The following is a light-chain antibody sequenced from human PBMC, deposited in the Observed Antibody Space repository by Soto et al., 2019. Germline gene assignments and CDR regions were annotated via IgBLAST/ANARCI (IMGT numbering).Light chain of an antibody. CDR3: QQYYSTPPA. J-gene: IGKJ1*01. V-gene: IGKV4-1*01. CDR2: WAS. Sequence: DIVMTQPPDSLAVSLGERATINCKSSRSVLYSSNNKNYVAWYQQKPGQPPKLLIYWASTRESGVPDRFSGSGSGTDFTLTISSLQAEDVAVYYCQQYYSTPPAFGQGTKVDIK. CDR1: RSVLYSSNNKNY.